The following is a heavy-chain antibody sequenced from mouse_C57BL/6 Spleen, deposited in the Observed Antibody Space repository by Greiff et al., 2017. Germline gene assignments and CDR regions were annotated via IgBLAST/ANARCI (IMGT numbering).Heavy chain of an antibody. CDR3: AGHVGGNNGGYYFDY. J-gene: IGHJ2*01. CDR1: GFTFSSYG. Sequence: EVQVVESGGDLVKPGGSLKLSCAASGFTFSSYGMSWVRQTPDKRLEWVATISSGGSYTYSPDSVKGRFTISRDTAKNTLYLQMSSLKSEDTAMYYCAGHVGGNNGGYYFDYWGQGTTLTVSS. CDR2: ISSGGSYT. D-gene: IGHD2-1*01. V-gene: IGHV5-6*01.